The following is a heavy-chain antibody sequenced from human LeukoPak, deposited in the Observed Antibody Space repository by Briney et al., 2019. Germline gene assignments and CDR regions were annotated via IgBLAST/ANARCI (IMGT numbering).Heavy chain of an antibody. Sequence: PGGSLRLSCAASGFTLSSHWIHWVRHAPGKGLVWVSRINPDGSITGHADSVKGRFTTSRDNAKNTVYLQMSSLRPEDTAVYFCARHQMDVWGQGTTVTVSS. J-gene: IGHJ6*02. CDR1: GFTLSSHW. CDR3: ARHQMDV. V-gene: IGHV3-74*01. CDR2: INPDGSIT.